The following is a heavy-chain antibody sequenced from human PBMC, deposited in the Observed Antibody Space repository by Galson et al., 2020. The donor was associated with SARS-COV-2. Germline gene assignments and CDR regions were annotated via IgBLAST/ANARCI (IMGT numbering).Heavy chain of an antibody. V-gene: IGHV1-46*01. Sequence: ASVKVSCKASGYTFTSYYMHWVRQAPGQGLEWMGIINPSGGSTSYAQKFQGRVTMTRDTSTSTVYMELSSLRSEDTAVYYCARDHQLRYFDWLSGYYFDYWGQGTLVTVSS. CDR3: ARDHQLRYFDWLSGYYFDY. D-gene: IGHD3-9*01. J-gene: IGHJ4*02. CDR1: GYTFTSYY. CDR2: INPSGGST.